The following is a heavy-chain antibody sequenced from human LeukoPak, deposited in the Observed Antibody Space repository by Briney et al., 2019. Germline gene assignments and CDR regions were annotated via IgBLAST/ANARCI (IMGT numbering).Heavy chain of an antibody. J-gene: IGHJ4*02. Sequence: GGSLRLSCEASGFTFTNYAMSFVRQAPGKGLEWVSAISGGGGGTYYADSVKGRFTISRDNSNNMLFLQMSSLRAEDTAVYYCARDHESPTYYDFWSGYYPDYWGQGTLVTVSS. CDR2: ISGGGGGT. V-gene: IGHV3-23*01. D-gene: IGHD3-3*01. CDR3: ARDHESPTYYDFWSGYYPDY. CDR1: GFTFTNYA.